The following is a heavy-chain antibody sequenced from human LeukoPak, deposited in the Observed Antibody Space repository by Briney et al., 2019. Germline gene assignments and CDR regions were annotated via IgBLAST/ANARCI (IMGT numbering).Heavy chain of an antibody. D-gene: IGHD1-26*01. CDR3: ARVAEWELLLPFDY. V-gene: IGHV1-2*02. CDR2: INPNSGGT. CDR1: GYTFTGYY. J-gene: IGHJ4*02. Sequence: SVKVSCKASGYTFTGYYMHWVRQAPGQGLEWMGWINPNSGGTNYAQKFQGRVTMTRDTSISTAYMELSRLRSDDTAVYYCARVAEWELLLPFDYWGQGTLVTVSS.